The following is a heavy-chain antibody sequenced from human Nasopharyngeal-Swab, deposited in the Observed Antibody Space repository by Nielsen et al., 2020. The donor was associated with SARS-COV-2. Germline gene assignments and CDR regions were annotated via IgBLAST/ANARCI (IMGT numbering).Heavy chain of an antibody. V-gene: IGHV4-4*07. D-gene: IGHD5-24*01. CDR3: ARDWLRDGYNGNFDY. Sequence: GSLRLSCTVSGVSMKNYYWSWIRQPAGKGLEWIGRKYITGTTNDNPSLKSRVTMSINTSTNLFSLKLTSVTAADTAVYYCARDWLRDGYNGNFDYWGQGTLVTVSS. CDR2: KYITGTT. CDR1: GVSMKNYY. J-gene: IGHJ4*02.